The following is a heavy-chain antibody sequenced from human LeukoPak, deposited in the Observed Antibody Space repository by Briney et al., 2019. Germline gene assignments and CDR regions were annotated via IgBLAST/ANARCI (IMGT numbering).Heavy chain of an antibody. CDR1: GYTFTSYI. Sequence: ASVKVSCKASGYTFTSYIISWVRQAPGQGLEWMGGIIPIFGTANYAQEFQGRVTITTDESTSTAYMELSSLKSEDTAVYYCASSGYQKYYFDYWGQGTLVTVSS. V-gene: IGHV1-69*05. CDR3: ASSGYQKYYFDY. D-gene: IGHD3-22*01. J-gene: IGHJ4*02. CDR2: IIPIFGTA.